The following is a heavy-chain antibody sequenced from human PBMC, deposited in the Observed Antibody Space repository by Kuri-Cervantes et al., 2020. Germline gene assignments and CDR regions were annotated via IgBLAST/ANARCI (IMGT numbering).Heavy chain of an antibody. CDR3: AREGGDWFDP. V-gene: IGHV4-38-2*02. CDR2: IYHSGST. D-gene: IGHD3-16*01. J-gene: IGHJ5*02. Sequence: SQTLSLTCAVSGYSISSGYYWGWIRQLPGKGLEWIGSIYHSGSTYYNPSLKSRVTISVDTSKNQFSLKLSSVTAADTAVYYCAREGGDWFDPWGQGTLVTVSS. CDR1: GYSISSGYY.